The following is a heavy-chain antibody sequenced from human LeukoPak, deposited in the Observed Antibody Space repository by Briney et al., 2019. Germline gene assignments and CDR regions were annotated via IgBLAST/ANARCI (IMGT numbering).Heavy chain of an antibody. CDR1: GFTFSSYA. J-gene: IGHJ1*01. CDR2: ISYDGSNK. V-gene: IGHV3-30-3*01. CDR3: ASQPSDFWSAKYFQH. D-gene: IGHD3-3*01. Sequence: GGSLRLSCAASGFTFSSYAMHWVRQAPGKGLEWVAVISYDGSNKYYADSVKGRFTISRDNSKNTLYLQMNSLRAEDTAVYYCASQPSDFWSAKYFQHWGQGTLVTVSS.